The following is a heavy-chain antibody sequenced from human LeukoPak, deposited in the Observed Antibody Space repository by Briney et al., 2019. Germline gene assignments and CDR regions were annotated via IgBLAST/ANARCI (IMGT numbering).Heavy chain of an antibody. V-gene: IGHV3-53*01. CDR1: GSTVSSNY. Sequence: GGSLRLSCAASGSTVSSNYMSWVRQAPGKGLEWVSVIYSGGSTYYADSVKGRFTISRDNSKNTLYLQMNSLRAEDTAVYYCASNVAARPRYYYYYMDVWGKGTTVTVSS. J-gene: IGHJ6*03. D-gene: IGHD6-6*01. CDR3: ASNVAARPRYYYYYMDV. CDR2: IYSGGST.